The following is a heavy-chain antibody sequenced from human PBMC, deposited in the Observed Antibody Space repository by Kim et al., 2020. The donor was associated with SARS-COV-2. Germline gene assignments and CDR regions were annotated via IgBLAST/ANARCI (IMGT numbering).Heavy chain of an antibody. CDR3: AREVAAAGRWFDP. J-gene: IGHJ5*02. V-gene: IGHV1-18*01. D-gene: IGHD6-13*01. Sequence: YDQKLQGGVTMTPDTSTRTAYMELRGLRSDDTAVYYCAREVAAAGRWFDPWGQGTLVTVSS.